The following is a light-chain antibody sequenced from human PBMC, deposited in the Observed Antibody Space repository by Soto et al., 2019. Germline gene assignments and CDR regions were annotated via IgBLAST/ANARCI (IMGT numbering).Light chain of an antibody. CDR3: QQTYTTPPT. CDR1: QSISSY. V-gene: IGKV1-39*01. CDR2: SAS. J-gene: IGKJ1*01. Sequence: DIHMSRSPSSLSASIGDRVTITCRASQSISSYLNWYQQKPGKAPKLLIFSASNLQGGVPSRFSGTGSGTDFTLIIRSLLPADFATYYCQQTYTTPPTLGQGTKVDIK.